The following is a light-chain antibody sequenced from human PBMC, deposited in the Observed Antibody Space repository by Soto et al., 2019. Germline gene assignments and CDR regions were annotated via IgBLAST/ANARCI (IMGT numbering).Light chain of an antibody. CDR3: QQYYASPFT. Sequence: DIVMTQFPGSLALSLGERAIINCKSSQSISYTSNTKTYLAWFQQRPSQPPKLIIYWASIRESGVPGRFSGSGSGTEFTLTISSLQAEDVALYYCQQYYASPFTFGPGTKVEI. CDR1: QSISYTSNTKTY. J-gene: IGKJ3*01. CDR2: WAS. V-gene: IGKV4-1*01.